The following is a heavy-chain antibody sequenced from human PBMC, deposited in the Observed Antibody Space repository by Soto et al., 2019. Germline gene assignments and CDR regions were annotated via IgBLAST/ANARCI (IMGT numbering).Heavy chain of an antibody. J-gene: IGHJ4*02. Sequence: ASLKGSRKTSGYTFTSYTMHWVRQAPGQRLEWMGWINAGNGNTTYSQRFQDRLTMTRDTSARTAYMELSSLTSDDAGVYYCVRETSTVPAYWGQGTLVTVSS. D-gene: IGHD2-2*01. CDR3: VRETSTVPAY. CDR1: GYTFTSYT. V-gene: IGHV1-3*01. CDR2: INAGNGNT.